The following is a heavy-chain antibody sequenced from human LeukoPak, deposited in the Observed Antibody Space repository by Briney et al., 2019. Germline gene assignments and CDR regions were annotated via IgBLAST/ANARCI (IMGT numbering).Heavy chain of an antibody. V-gene: IGHV3-30*18. J-gene: IGHJ4*02. Sequence: GRSPRLSCAASGFTFSNHGMHWVRQAPGKGLEWVAVISYDGSNKYYTDSVKGRFTISRDNSKNTLYLQMNSLRAEDTAVYYCAKDGAVRGVMPYYFDYWGQGTLVTVSS. CDR3: AKDGAVRGVMPYYFDY. D-gene: IGHD3-10*01. CDR2: ISYDGSNK. CDR1: GFTFSNHG.